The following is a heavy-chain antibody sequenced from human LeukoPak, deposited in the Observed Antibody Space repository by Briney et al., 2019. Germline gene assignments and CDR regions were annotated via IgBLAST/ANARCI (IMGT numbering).Heavy chain of an antibody. V-gene: IGHV5-51*01. CDR2: IYPGDSDT. J-gene: IGHJ5*02. CDR1: GYRFTSYW. Sequence: GESLKISCKGSGYRFTSYWIGWVRQMPGKGLEWMGIIYPGDSDTRYSPSFQGQVTISADKSISTAYLQWSSLKASDTAMYYCARHIGSAEGVDWFDPWGQGTLVTVSS. D-gene: IGHD2-2*01. CDR3: ARHIGSAEGVDWFDP.